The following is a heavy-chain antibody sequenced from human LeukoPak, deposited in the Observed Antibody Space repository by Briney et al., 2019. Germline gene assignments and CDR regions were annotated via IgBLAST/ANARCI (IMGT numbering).Heavy chain of an antibody. CDR2: MNPNSGNA. D-gene: IGHD3-9*01. J-gene: IGHJ6*02. Sequence: GASVKVSCKASGYTFTSYDINWVRQATGQGLEWMGWMNPNSGNAGYAQKFQGRVTMTRNTSISTAYMELSSLRSEDTAVYYCAREPGSLRYFDWLLSSPVKRSREYGMDVWGQGTTVTVSS. CDR3: AREPGSLRYFDWLLSSPVKRSREYGMDV. V-gene: IGHV1-8*01. CDR1: GYTFTSYD.